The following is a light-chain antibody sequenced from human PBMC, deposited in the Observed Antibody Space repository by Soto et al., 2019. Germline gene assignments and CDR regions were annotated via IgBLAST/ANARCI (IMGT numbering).Light chain of an antibody. V-gene: IGKV3-20*01. CDR3: QQYGSSPTT. CDR2: GAS. CDR1: QSLSSAY. Sequence: EIVMTQSPATLSVSPGESATLSCRASQSLSSAYLAWYQQKPGQTPRLLIYGASTRATGIPARFSGSGSGTEFTLTISRLEPEDFAVYYCQQYGSSPTTFGQGTKVDIK. J-gene: IGKJ1*01.